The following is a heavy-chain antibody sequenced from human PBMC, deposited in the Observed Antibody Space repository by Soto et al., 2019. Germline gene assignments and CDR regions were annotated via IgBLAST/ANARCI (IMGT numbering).Heavy chain of an antibody. CDR2: IYYSGST. D-gene: IGHD4-17*01. J-gene: IGHJ5*02. CDR1: GGSISSSSYY. CDR3: ARSSTTVEEWFDP. Sequence: SETLSLTCTASGGSISSSSYYWGWIRQPPGKGLEWIGSIYYSGSTYYNPSFKSRVTISVDTSKNQFSLKLSSVTAADTAVYYCARSSTTVEEWFDPWGQGTLVTVSS. V-gene: IGHV4-39*01.